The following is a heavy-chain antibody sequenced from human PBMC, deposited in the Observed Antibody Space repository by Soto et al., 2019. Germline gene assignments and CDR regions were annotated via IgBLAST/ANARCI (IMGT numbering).Heavy chain of an antibody. CDR1: GFTFSTYW. CDR2: IGEDGSEK. D-gene: IGHD2-15*01. Sequence: GGSLRLSCTASGFTFSTYWMSWVRQAPGLGLEWVANIGEDGSEKYYVDSVKGRFTISRDNAKNSLYLQMNSLRADDTAVYYCARGSGGHNYYYGMDVWGQGTTVTVSS. CDR3: ARGSGGHNYYYGMDV. J-gene: IGHJ6*02. V-gene: IGHV3-7*03.